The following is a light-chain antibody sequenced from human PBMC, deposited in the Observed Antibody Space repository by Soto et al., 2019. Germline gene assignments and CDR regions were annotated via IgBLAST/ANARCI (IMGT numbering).Light chain of an antibody. CDR1: SSNIGARYD. CDR2: GNN. Sequence: QSVLTQQPSVSGAPGQRVTISCTGSSSNIGARYDVHWYHQFAGTAPKLLIYGNNNRPSGVPDRFSGSKSGTSASLAITGLQAEDEADYYCQSYDSSLSRYVFGTGTKVTVL. CDR3: QSYDSSLSRYV. J-gene: IGLJ1*01. V-gene: IGLV1-40*01.